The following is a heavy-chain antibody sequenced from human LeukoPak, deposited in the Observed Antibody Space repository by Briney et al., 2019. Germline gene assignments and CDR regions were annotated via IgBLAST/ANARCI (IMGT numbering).Heavy chain of an antibody. CDR2: ISSSSSYI. D-gene: IGHD2-2*01. V-gene: IGHV3-21*01. CDR3: ARDNGGEYCSSTSCYQFDY. Sequence: GGSLRLSCAASGFTFSSYAMSWVRQAPGKGLEWVSSISSSSSYIYYADSVKGRFTISRDNAKNSLYLQMNSLRAEGTAVYYCARDNGGEYCSSTSCYQFDYWGQGTLVTVSS. J-gene: IGHJ4*02. CDR1: GFTFSSYA.